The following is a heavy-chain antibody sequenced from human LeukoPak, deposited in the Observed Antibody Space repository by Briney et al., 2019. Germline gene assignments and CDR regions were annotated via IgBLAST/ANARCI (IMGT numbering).Heavy chain of an antibody. V-gene: IGHV1-18*01. CDR2: ISVHNGNT. D-gene: IGHD3-3*01. Sequence: ASVKVSCKASGYTFTNYGITWVRQAPGQGHEWMGWISVHNGNTNYAQNFQDRVTMTTDTSTSTAYMELRSLRSDDTAVYYCARGEGHYNFWSGYTGSGWFDPWGQGTLVTVSS. CDR1: GYTFTNYG. J-gene: IGHJ5*02. CDR3: ARGEGHYNFWSGYTGSGWFDP.